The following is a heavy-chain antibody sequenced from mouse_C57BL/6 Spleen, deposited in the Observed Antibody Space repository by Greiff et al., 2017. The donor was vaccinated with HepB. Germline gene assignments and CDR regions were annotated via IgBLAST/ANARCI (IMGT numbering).Heavy chain of an antibody. CDR1: GFTFSSYG. Sequence: EVKLVESGGDLVKPGGSLKLSCAASGFTFSSYGMSWVRQTPDKRLEWVATISSGGNYTYYPDSVKGRFTISRDNAKNTLYLQMSSLKSEDTAMYYCARRGGNHWYFDVWGTGTTVTVSS. V-gene: IGHV5-6*02. D-gene: IGHD2-1*01. CDR3: ARRGGNHWYFDV. CDR2: ISSGGNYT. J-gene: IGHJ1*03.